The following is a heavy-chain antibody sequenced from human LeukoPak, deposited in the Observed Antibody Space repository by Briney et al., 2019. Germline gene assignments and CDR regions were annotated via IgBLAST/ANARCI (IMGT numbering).Heavy chain of an antibody. J-gene: IGHJ5*02. CDR1: GGSISSSSYY. D-gene: IGHD3-22*01. Sequence: SETLSLTCTVSGGSISSSSYYWGWIRQPPGKGLEWIGSIYYSGSTYYNPSLKSRVTISVDTSKNQFSLKLSSVTAADTAVYYCARDLRYYDSSGYWKYNNWFDPWGQGTLVTVSS. CDR2: IYYSGST. V-gene: IGHV4-39*07. CDR3: ARDLRYYDSSGYWKYNNWFDP.